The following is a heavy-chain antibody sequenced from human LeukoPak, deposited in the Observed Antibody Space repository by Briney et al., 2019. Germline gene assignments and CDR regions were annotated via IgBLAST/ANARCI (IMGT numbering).Heavy chain of an antibody. Sequence: SETLSLTCTVSGGSISSSSYYWGWIRQPPGKGLEWIGSIYYSGSTYYNPSLKSRVTISVDTSKNQFSLKLSSVTAADTAVYYCARFGYYDILTGLDYWGQGTLVTVSS. CDR2: IYYSGST. D-gene: IGHD3-9*01. CDR3: ARFGYYDILTGLDY. J-gene: IGHJ4*02. V-gene: IGHV4-39*01. CDR1: GGSISSSSYY.